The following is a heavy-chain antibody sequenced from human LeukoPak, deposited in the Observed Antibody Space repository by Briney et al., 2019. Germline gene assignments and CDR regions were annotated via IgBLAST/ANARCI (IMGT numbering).Heavy chain of an antibody. Sequence: GGSLRLSCVASGFTFSSYAMHWVRQAPGKGLEWVAVISYDGSNKYYADSVKGRFTISRDSSKNTLYLQMNSLRAEDTAVYCCAGDGSTGYYSSLDYWGQGTLVTVSS. CDR2: ISYDGSNK. CDR3: AGDGSTGYYSSLDY. J-gene: IGHJ4*02. CDR1: GFTFSSYA. D-gene: IGHD3-22*01. V-gene: IGHV3-30-3*01.